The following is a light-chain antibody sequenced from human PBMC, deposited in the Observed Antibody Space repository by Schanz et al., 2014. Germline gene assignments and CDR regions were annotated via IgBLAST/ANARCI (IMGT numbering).Light chain of an antibody. Sequence: VMTQSPATLSVSPGESATLSCRASQSVSSNLAWFQQKPGQAPRLLIYDASNRATGIPARFSGSGSGTDFTLTISSLEPEDFAVYYCQQRSKWPLSFGGGTKVEIK. CDR2: DAS. V-gene: IGKV3-11*01. CDR3: QQRSKWPLS. CDR1: QSVSSN. J-gene: IGKJ4*01.